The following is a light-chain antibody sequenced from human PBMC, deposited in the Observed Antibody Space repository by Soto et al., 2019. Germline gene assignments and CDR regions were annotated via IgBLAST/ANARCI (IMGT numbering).Light chain of an antibody. J-gene: IGKJ1*01. CDR1: QDIGNF. CDR2: GAS. Sequence: DIQMTQSPSSVSASVGDRFTISSRASQDIGNFLAWYQQTPGKAPRLLIHGASSLSREIPSRFSGGGTGTHFTLTISGLQPEDLATYYCQHYNSYSEAFGQGTKVDIK. CDR3: QHYNSYSEA. V-gene: IGKV1D-16*01.